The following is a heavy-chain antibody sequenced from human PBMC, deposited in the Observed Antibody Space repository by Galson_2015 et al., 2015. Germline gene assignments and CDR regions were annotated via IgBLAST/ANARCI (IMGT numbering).Heavy chain of an antibody. CDR2: IYLSGDT. J-gene: IGHJ2*01. Sequence: SETLSLTCAVSGGSISSNDWWSWVRQPPGKGLEWIGEIYLSGDTNYNPSLKSRVTISVDKSKNQFSLKLTSMTAADTAVYYCARVCRDSTRIDYGDYWYFDLWGRGTLVTVSS. CDR1: GGSISSNDW. CDR3: ARVCRDSTRIDYGDYWYFDL. V-gene: IGHV4-4*02. D-gene: IGHD4-17*01.